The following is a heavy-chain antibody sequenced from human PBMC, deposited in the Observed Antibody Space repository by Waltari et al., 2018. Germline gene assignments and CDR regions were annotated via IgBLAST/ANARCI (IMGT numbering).Heavy chain of an antibody. J-gene: IGHJ6*02. CDR2: MHPNSGNT. Sequence: QVQLVQSGAEVEKPGASVKVSCKASGYTFTSYDINWVRPATGQGLEWMGWMHPNSGNTGYAQKFQGRVTMTRNTSISTAYMELSSLRSEDTAVYYCARGEYSSSLYYYYGMDVWGQGTTVTVSS. CDR1: GYTFTSYD. CDR3: ARGEYSSSLYYYYGMDV. D-gene: IGHD6-6*01. V-gene: IGHV1-8*01.